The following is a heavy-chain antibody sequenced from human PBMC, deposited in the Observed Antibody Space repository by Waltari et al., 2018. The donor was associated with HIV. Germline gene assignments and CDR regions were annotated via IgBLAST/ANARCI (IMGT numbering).Heavy chain of an antibody. J-gene: IGHJ4*02. V-gene: IGHV4-39*07. CDR3: ASASTYYYDSSGYYLFDY. Sequence: QLQLQESGPGLVKPSETLSLTCTVSGGSISSSSYYWGWIRQPPGTGLEWIGSIYYSGSTYYNPSLKSRVTISVDTSKNQFSLKLSSVTAADTAVYYCASASTYYYDSSGYYLFDYWGQGTLVTVSS. CDR2: IYYSGST. D-gene: IGHD3-22*01. CDR1: GGSISSSSYY.